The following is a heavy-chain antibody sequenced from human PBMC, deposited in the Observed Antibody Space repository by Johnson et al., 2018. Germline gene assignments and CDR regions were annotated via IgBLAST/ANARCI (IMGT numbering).Heavy chain of an antibody. V-gene: IGHV4-34*01. Sequence: QVQLQQWGAGLLKPSETLSLTCAVYGGSFSGYYWSWIRQPPGKGLEWIGEINPSGSTNYNPSLKSRVTISVDTSKTQFPLKLSSVTAADTAVDYCARVMAAAGYYYYYYMDGWGKGTTVTVS. CDR3: ARVMAAAGYYYYYYMDG. CDR1: GGSFSGYY. D-gene: IGHD6-13*01. J-gene: IGHJ6*03. CDR2: INPSGST.